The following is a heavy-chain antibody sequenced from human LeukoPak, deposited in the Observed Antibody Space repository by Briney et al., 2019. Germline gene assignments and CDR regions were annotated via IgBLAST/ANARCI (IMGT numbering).Heavy chain of an antibody. J-gene: IGHJ4*02. D-gene: IGHD3-9*01. Sequence: SETLSLTCTVSGGSISSSSYYWSWLRQPPGTGLEWIGYIYYSGSTNSNPSLNRRVTITVDTAKFHFSLKLSSVTAADTAVYYCARGQRGYDILTGYYGSSYYFDYWGQGTLVTVSS. CDR2: IYYSGST. V-gene: IGHV4-61*03. CDR3: ARGQRGYDILTGYYGSSYYFDY. CDR1: GGSISSSSYY.